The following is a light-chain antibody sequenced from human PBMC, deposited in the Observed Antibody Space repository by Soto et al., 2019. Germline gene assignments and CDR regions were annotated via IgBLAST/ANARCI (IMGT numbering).Light chain of an antibody. Sequence: QPVLTQSPSASASLGASVKLTCTLSSGHSSNAIAWHQQQPEKGPRFLMKVNSDGSHNKGDGIPDRFSGSSSGAERYLTISSLQSEDEADYYCQTWGTGVVFGGGTKVTVL. CDR3: QTWGTGVV. V-gene: IGLV4-69*01. CDR1: SGHSSNA. CDR2: VNSDGSH. J-gene: IGLJ2*01.